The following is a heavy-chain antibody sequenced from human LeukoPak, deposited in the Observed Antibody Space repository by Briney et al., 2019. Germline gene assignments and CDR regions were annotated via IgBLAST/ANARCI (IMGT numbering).Heavy chain of an antibody. CDR3: AKGVPSCYDRLLHAFAL. CDR2: ISGSGGST. CDR1: GFTFSSYA. J-gene: IGHJ3*01. V-gene: IGHV3-23*01. Sequence: GGSLRLSCAASGFTFSSYAMSWVRQAPGKGLEWVSAISGSGGSTYYADSVKGRFAISRDNSKNTLYLQMNSLRAEDTAVYYCAKGVPSCYDRLLHAFALWAQATMVPVSS. D-gene: IGHD5-12*01.